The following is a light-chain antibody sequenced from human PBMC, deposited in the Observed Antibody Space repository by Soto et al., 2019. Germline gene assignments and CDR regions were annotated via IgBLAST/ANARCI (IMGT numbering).Light chain of an antibody. J-gene: IGKJ1*01. CDR3: LTYNSGLWT. V-gene: IGKV1-27*01. Sequence: DIQMTQSPSSLSASVGDRVTFTCRASRDITNHLAWYQQKPGKVPKLMIYAASTLQSGVPSRFSGSGSGTDFTLTISSLQPEDVATYFCLTYNSGLWTFGQGTKVEIK. CDR2: AAS. CDR1: RDITNH.